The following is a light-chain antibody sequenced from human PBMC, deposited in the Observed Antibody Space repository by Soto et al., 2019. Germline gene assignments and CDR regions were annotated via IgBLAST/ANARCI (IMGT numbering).Light chain of an antibody. J-gene: IGKJ3*01. CDR2: GAS. V-gene: IGKV3-20*01. CDR1: QSISSDH. CDR3: QHYGSAPFT. Sequence: EIVLTQSPGILSLSPGERATLACRASQSISSDHLAWYQQRPGQSPRLLIYGASSRTTGVPDRFSGSGSGTDFTLTITRLEPEDFAVYYCQHYGSAPFTFGPGTKVDIK.